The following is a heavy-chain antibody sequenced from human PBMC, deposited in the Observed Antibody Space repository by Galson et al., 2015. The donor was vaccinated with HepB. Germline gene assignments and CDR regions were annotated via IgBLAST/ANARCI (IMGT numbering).Heavy chain of an antibody. CDR3: VHTFRWRQLLGYNFDY. D-gene: IGHD5-24*01. V-gene: IGHV2-5*02. J-gene: IGHJ4*02. CDR1: GFSFTTSGVG. CDR2: IYWDDDK. Sequence: PALVKPTQTLTLTCTFSGFSFTTSGVGVGWIRQPPGKALEWLALIYWDDDKRYSPSLKTRLTVTKDSSKDQVVLTMTNMDPVDTATYYCVHTFRWRQLLGYNFDYWGQGTLVTVSS.